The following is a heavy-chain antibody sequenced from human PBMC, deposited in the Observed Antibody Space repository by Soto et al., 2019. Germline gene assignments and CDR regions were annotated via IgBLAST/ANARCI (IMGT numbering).Heavy chain of an antibody. CDR2: IKQDGSEK. V-gene: IGHV3-7*01. CDR3: ARPLYYYDSSGSFNWFDP. J-gene: IGHJ5*02. Sequence: EVQLVESGGGLVQPGGSLRLSCAASGFTFSNYWMSWVRQAPGKGLEWVANIKQDGSEKYYVDSVKGRFTISRDNAENSLYLQMNSLRAEDTAVYYCARPLYYYDSSGSFNWFDPWGQGTLVTVSS. CDR1: GFTFSNYW. D-gene: IGHD3-22*01.